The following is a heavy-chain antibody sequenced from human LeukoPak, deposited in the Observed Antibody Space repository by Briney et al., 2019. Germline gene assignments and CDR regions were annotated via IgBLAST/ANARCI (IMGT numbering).Heavy chain of an antibody. Sequence: GGSLRLSCAASGFTFSSYEMNWVRQAPGKGLEWVSYISSSVNTIYYADSVKGRFTISRDNSKNTLYLQMSSLRAEDTAVYYCARERGYYYYMDVWGKGTTVTISS. CDR3: ARERGYYYYMDV. J-gene: IGHJ6*03. CDR1: GFTFSSYE. CDR2: ISSSVNTI. V-gene: IGHV3-48*03.